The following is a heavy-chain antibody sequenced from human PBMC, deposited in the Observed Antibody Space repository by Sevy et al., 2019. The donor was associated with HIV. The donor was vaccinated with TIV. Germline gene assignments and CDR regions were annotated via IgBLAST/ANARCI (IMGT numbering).Heavy chain of an antibody. CDR1: GLILRDRA. D-gene: IGHD2-21*01. CDR3: VIEIESGGANF. V-gene: IGHV3-9*01. CDR2: MTMYSGSE. Sequence: GGSLRLSCTASGLILRDRAMHWVRQTPGKGLEWVSGMTMYSGSEDYADFVKGRFTISRENAKNSLNLQMDSLTLEDTALYYCVIEIESGGANFWGQGTLVTVSS. J-gene: IGHJ1*01.